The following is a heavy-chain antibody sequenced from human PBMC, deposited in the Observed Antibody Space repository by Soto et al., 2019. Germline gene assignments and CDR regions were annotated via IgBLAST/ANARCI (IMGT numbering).Heavy chain of an antibody. J-gene: IGHJ5*02. CDR3: AKGGERLSEWGGS. D-gene: IGHD6-25*01. Sequence: EVQLVESGGGLVQPGRSLRLSCAASGVTFDDYAMHGVRQAPGKGLEWVSGIRWNSGSIGYAESVKGRFTSSRDNDKNSLYLQMNSLRAEDTALYYCAKGGERLSEWGGSWGQGTLVTVSS. CDR1: GVTFDDYA. CDR2: IRWNSGSI. V-gene: IGHV3-9*01.